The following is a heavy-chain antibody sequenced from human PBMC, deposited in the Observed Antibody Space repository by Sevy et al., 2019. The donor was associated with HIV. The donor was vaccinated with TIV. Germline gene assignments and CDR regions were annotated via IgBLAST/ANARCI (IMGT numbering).Heavy chain of an antibody. J-gene: IGHJ4*02. V-gene: IGHV3-23*01. CDR1: GFTFSSYA. D-gene: IGHD5-18*01. CDR3: AKPGPTGYHFDY. Sequence: GGSLRLSCAASGFTFSSYAMSWVRQAPGKGLEWVSAISGSGVSTYYADSVKGRFTISRENSKNTLYLQMNSLGAEDTAVYYCAKPGPTGYHFDYWGQGTLVTVSS. CDR2: ISGSGVST.